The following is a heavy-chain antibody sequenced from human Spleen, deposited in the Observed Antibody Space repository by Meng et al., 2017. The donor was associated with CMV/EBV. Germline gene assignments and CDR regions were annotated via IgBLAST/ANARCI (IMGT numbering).Heavy chain of an antibody. CDR2: IYYSGVT. Sequence: GSLRLSCTVSGGSITTSSYYWGWIRQPPGKALEWIGSIYYSGVTYHNSSLKSRVTISVDTSMNQFSLKLSSVTAADTAVYYCASLRDGYTLDYWGQGTLVTVSS. V-gene: IGHV4-39*07. D-gene: IGHD5-24*01. CDR3: ASLRDGYTLDY. J-gene: IGHJ4*02. CDR1: GGSITTSSYY.